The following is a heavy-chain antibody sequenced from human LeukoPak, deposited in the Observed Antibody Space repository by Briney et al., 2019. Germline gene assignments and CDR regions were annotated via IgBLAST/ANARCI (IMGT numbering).Heavy chain of an antibody. J-gene: IGHJ6*03. D-gene: IGHD4-11*01. CDR3: ARQSAVSHYYYYYMDV. V-gene: IGHV4-39*01. CDR2: IYYNGRT. CDR1: DGSISSSYYY. Sequence: PETLSLTCTVSDGSISSSYYYWGWIRQPPGRGLEWIGGIYYNGRTYYNPSPQSRVTISIDTSKNQFSLKLSSVTAADTAVYYCARQSAVSHYYYYYMDVWGKGTTVTVSS.